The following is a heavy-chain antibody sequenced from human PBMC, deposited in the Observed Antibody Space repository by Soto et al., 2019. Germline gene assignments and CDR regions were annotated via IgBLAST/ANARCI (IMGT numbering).Heavy chain of an antibody. CDR3: ARGGSGSYTSWFDP. CDR2: ISSSSTI. CDR1: GFTFSSYS. J-gene: IGHJ5*02. D-gene: IGHD3-10*01. V-gene: IGHV3-48*01. Sequence: EVQLVESGGGLVQPGGSLRLSCAASGFTFSSYSMNWVRQAPGKGLEWVSYISSSSTIYYADSVKGRFTISRDNAKNSLYLQMNSLRAEDTAVYYCARGGSGSYTSWFDPWGQGTLVTVSS.